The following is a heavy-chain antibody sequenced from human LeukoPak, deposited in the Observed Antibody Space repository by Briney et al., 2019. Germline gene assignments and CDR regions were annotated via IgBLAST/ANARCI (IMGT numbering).Heavy chain of an antibody. J-gene: IGHJ5*02. V-gene: IGHV4-59*01. Sequence: PSETLSLTCAVYGGSFSSYYWSWIRQPPGKGLEWIGYIYYSGSTNYNPSLKSRVTISVDTSKNQFSLKLSSVTAADTAVYYCARTEVRWFDPWGQGTLVTVSS. CDR2: IYYSGST. CDR3: ARTEVRWFDP. CDR1: GGSFSSYY.